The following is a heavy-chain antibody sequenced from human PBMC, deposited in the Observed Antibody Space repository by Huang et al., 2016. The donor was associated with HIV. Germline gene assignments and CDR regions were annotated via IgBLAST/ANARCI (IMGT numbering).Heavy chain of an antibody. CDR1: SYVFTSYS. CDR2: NSPYNTNT. D-gene: IGHD3-9*01. CDR3: ARVKILTGAFDI. Sequence: QGHLVQSGGEVKKPGASVKVSCRASSYVFTSYSITWVRQAPGQGLEWMGWNSPYNTNTDYAQKVQGRVTMTADTYTSTAYMELRNLRFDDTAVYYCARVKILTGAFDIWGQGALVTVS. J-gene: IGHJ3*02. V-gene: IGHV1-18*01.